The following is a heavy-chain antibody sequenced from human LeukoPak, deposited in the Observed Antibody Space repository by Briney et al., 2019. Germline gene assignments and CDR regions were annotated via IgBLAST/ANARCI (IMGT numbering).Heavy chain of an antibody. Sequence: GGSLRLSCAASGFTFDDYAMHWVRQAPGKGLEWVSLISGDGGSTYYADSVKGRSTISRDNSKNSLYLQMNSLRTEATALYYCAKDSAYSSSWYDYYYYGMDVWGQGTTVTVSS. CDR1: GFTFDDYA. V-gene: IGHV3-43*02. J-gene: IGHJ6*02. D-gene: IGHD6-13*01. CDR3: AKDSAYSSSWYDYYYYGMDV. CDR2: ISGDGGST.